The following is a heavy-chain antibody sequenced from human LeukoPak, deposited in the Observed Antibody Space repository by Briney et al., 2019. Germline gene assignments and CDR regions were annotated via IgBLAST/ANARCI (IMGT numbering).Heavy chain of an antibody. V-gene: IGHV3-15*01. CDR3: TADLSHSCGPSHDY. CDR2: IKTDTDGGPT. J-gene: IGHJ4*02. Sequence: GGSLRLSCTVSGVTFTRAWMNWVRQAPGEGLEWVARIKTDTDGGPTEYAAPVKGRFSISRDDSENTLYLQMNSLKTEDTAVYYCTADLSHSCGPSHDYWGQGTLVTVSS. CDR1: GVTFTRAW. D-gene: IGHD6-19*01.